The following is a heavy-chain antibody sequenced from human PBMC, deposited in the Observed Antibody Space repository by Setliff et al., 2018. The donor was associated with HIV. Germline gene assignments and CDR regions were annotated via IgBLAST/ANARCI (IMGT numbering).Heavy chain of an antibody. CDR2: IRSTAYSGTT. CDR1: GFTFSSYS. J-gene: IGHJ6*02. V-gene: IGHV3-49*04. CDR3: ARGKSGFETTGIDYGMDV. Sequence: PGGSLRLSCAASGFTFSSYSMNWVRQAPGKGLEWLGFIRSTAYSGTTQYAASVKDRFIISRDNSKSIAYLQMNTLRSDDTAVYYCARGKSGFETTGIDYGMDVWGQGTTVTV. D-gene: IGHD1-1*01.